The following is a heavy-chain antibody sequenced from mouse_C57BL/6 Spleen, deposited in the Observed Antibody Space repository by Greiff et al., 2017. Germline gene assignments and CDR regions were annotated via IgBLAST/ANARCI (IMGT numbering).Heavy chain of an antibody. CDR3: ASKDGGYVDV. J-gene: IGHJ1*03. CDR2: IYPRGGYT. V-gene: IGHV1-81*01. D-gene: IGHD2-3*01. CDR1: GYTFTSYG. Sequence: QVQLQQSGAELARPGASVKLSCKASGYTFTSYGISWVKQRTGQGLEWIGEIYPRGGYTYYNEKFKGQATLTADKSSSTAYLELRSLTSEDSAVXFCASKDGGYVDVWGTGTTVTVSS.